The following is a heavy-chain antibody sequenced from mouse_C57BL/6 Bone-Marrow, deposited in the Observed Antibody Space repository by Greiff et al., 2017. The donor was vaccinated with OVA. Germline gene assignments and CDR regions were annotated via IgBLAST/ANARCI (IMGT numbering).Heavy chain of an antibody. CDR1: GYTFTDYY. Sequence: QVQLQQSGAELVKPGASVKISCKASGYTFTDYYINWVKQRPGQGLEWIGKIGPGSGSTYYNEKFKGQATLTADKSSSTAYMQLSSLTSEDSAVYFCARHGTTVPSYWYFDVWGTGTTVTVSS. CDR3: ARHGTTVPSYWYFDV. CDR2: IGPGSGST. D-gene: IGHD1-1*01. J-gene: IGHJ1*03. V-gene: IGHV1-77*01.